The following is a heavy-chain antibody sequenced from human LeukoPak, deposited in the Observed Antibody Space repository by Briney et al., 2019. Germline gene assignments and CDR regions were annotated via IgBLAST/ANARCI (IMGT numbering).Heavy chain of an antibody. CDR2: ISAYNGNT. Sequence: GASVKVSCKASGYTFTSYGISWVRQAPGQGLEWMGWISAYNGNTNYAQKLQGRVTMTTDTSTSTAYMELRSLRSDDTAVYYCARVRSPKYCSGGSCYFDYWGQGTLVTVSS. CDR3: ARVRSPKYCSGGSCYFDY. J-gene: IGHJ4*02. V-gene: IGHV1-18*01. D-gene: IGHD2-15*01. CDR1: GYTFTSYG.